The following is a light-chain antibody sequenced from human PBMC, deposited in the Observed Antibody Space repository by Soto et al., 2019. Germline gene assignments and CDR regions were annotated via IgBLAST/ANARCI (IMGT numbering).Light chain of an antibody. J-gene: IGKJ4*01. Sequence: IVMTQSPATLSVSPGERATLSCGASQSVSSNLAWYQQKPGQAPRLLMYGASTRATGIPARFSGSGSGTEFTLTISSLQSEDFAVYYCHQYNKWPSFTFGGGTKVEIK. V-gene: IGKV3-15*01. CDR2: GAS. CDR1: QSVSSN. CDR3: HQYNKWPSFT.